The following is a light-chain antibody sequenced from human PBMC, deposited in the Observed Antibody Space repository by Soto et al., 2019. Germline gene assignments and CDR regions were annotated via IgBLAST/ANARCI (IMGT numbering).Light chain of an antibody. CDR1: QNVNAN. CDR2: GAS. J-gene: IGKJ1*01. Sequence: EVVMTQSPATLSVSPGERATLSCRASQNVNANLAWYQQKPGQAPRLLIHGASTRATGIPARFSGSGFGTEFILTISSLQSEDFSVYYCHQYNTWLWTFGQGPKVEGK. V-gene: IGKV3-15*01. CDR3: HQYNTWLWT.